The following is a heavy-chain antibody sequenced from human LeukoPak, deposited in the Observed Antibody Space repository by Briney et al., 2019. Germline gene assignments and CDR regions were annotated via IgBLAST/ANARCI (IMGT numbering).Heavy chain of an antibody. CDR3: ARDPPSKYSSSSY. J-gene: IGHJ4*02. CDR2: IYYSGST. D-gene: IGHD6-13*01. V-gene: IGHV4-59*01. Sequence: SETLSLTCTVSGGSISSYYWSWIRQPPGKGLKWIGYIYYSGSTNYNPSLKSRVTISVDTSKNQFSLKLSSVTAADTAVYYCARDPPSKYSSSSYWGQGTLVTVSS. CDR1: GGSISSYY.